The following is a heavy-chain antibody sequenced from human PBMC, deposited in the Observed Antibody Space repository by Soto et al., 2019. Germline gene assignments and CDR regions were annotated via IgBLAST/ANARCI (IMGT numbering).Heavy chain of an antibody. CDR2: IIPIFGTA. Sequence: GASVKVSCKASGGTFSSYAISWVRQAPGQGLEWMGGIIPIFGTANYAQKFQGRVTITADESTSTAYMELSNLRSEDTAVYYCVSTSRGDPRGYYYCYGMDVWGKGTTVTVSS. V-gene: IGHV1-69*13. D-gene: IGHD2-21*02. CDR1: GGTFSSYA. CDR3: VSTSRGDPRGYYYCYGMDV. J-gene: IGHJ6*04.